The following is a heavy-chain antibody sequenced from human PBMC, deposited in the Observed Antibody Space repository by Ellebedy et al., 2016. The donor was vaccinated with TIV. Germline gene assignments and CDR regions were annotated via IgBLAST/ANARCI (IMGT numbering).Heavy chain of an antibody. CDR2: IYYSGST. D-gene: IGHD3-10*01. CDR1: GGSISSGDYY. Sequence: MPSETLSLTCTVSGGSISSGDYYWSWIRRPPGKGLEWIGYIYYSGSTYYNPSLKSRVTISVDTSKNQFSLKLSSVTAADTAVYYCARDRGEERFDYWGQGTLVTVSS. CDR3: ARDRGEERFDY. J-gene: IGHJ4*02. V-gene: IGHV4-30-4*01.